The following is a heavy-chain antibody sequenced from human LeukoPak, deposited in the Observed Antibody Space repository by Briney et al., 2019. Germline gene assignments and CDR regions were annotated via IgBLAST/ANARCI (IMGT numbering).Heavy chain of an antibody. CDR1: RFTLRTYE. J-gene: IGHJ4*02. V-gene: IGHV3-48*03. CDR3: ARDWDSCYDTYFFDY. Sequence: GGSLTLACAASRFTLRTYEMNWDSQVQGVGLGWVSSIIRSGTTKYYADFVKGRLTTSRDTAKNSMFLKMNSLRAEDTAVNYCARDWDSCYDTYFFDYWGKGTLGSVSS. D-gene: IGHD5-12*01. CDR2: IIRSGTTK.